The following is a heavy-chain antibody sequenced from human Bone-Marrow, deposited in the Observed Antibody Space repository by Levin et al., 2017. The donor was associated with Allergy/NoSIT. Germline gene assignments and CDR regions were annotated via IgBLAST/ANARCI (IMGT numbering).Heavy chain of an antibody. Sequence: GESLKISCAASGFTFSDYYMSWIRQAPGKGLEFISYISGSGTTIYYADSVRGRFTISRDNAKTSLYLQMNSLRAEDTAVYYCARDPLWPLAHFDYWSQGTLVTVSS. CDR1: GFTFSDYY. V-gene: IGHV3-11*01. CDR3: ARDPLWPLAHFDY. J-gene: IGHJ4*02. CDR2: ISGSGTTI. D-gene: IGHD2-21*01.